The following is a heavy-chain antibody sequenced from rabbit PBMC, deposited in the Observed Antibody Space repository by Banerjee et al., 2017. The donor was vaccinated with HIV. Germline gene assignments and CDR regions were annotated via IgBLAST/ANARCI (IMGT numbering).Heavy chain of an antibody. CDR2: IYAGSSGST. CDR1: GFSFSSGYY. J-gene: IGHJ4*01. Sequence: QEQLEESGGDLVKPEGSLTLTCTASGFSFSSGYYMCWVRQAPGKGLEWIACIYAGSSGSTYYASWAKGRFTISKTSSTTVTLQMTSLTVADTATYFCARGGDVGGGYGTYSMWGPGTLVTVS. V-gene: IGHV1S45*01. D-gene: IGHD7-1*01. CDR3: ARGGDVGGGYGTYSM.